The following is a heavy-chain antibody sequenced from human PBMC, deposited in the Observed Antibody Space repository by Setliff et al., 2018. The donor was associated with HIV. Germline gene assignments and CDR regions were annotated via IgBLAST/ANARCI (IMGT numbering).Heavy chain of an antibody. V-gene: IGHV1-46*01. J-gene: IGHJ4*02. CDR3: ATDKHYYGSGSYYALDY. CDR2: INPSGGST. CDR1: GYTFTNYY. D-gene: IGHD3-10*01. Sequence: GASVKVSCKASGYTFTNYYIHWVRQAPGQGLEWMGIINPSGGSTNYAQKFQGRVTMTSDTSTDTAYMELSSLRSEDTAVYYCATDKHYYGSGSYYALDYWGQGTLVTVSS.